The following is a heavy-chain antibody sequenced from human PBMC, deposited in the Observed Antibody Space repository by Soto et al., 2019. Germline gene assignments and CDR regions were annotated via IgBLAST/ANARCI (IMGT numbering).Heavy chain of an antibody. Sequence: VQLLESGGGLIQNGGSLRLSCAASGFTFSYGIHWLRQAPGKGLEWVAYISYDSSNKFYGDSVKGRFTISRDNSKNTQFLQMNSLRAEDTAVYYCAKLVIGYCSGNTCDDYWGQGTLVAVSS. CDR2: ISYDSSNK. V-gene: IGHV3-30*18. CDR1: GFTFSYG. D-gene: IGHD2-15*01. J-gene: IGHJ4*02. CDR3: AKLVIGYCSGNTCDDY.